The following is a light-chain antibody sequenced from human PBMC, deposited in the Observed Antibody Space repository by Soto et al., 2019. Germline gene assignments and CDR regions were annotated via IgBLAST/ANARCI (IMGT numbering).Light chain of an antibody. CDR2: KAS. CDR1: QSISSW. CDR3: QQYNSYRWT. J-gene: IGKJ1*01. Sequence: DIQMTQSPSTLSASVGDRVTITCRASQSISSWLAWYQQKPGKAPKLLIYKASSLESGVPSRFSGSGSGIEFTLTISSLQPDDFATYYCQQYNSYRWTFGQGTKVEIK. V-gene: IGKV1-5*03.